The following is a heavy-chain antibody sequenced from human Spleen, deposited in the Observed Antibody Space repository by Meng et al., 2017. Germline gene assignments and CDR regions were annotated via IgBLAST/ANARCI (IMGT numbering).Heavy chain of an antibody. D-gene: IGHD4-11*01. Sequence: QGQLQESGPGLVKPSPTLSLTCTVSGGSISSGGYYWSWIRQHPGKGLEWIGYIYYSGSTYYNPSLKSRVTISVDTSQNNLSLKLSSVTAADSAVYYCARGPTTMAHDFDYWGQGTLVTVSS. V-gene: IGHV4-31*03. CDR2: IYYSGST. CDR3: ARGPTTMAHDFDY. CDR1: GGSISSGGYY. J-gene: IGHJ4*02.